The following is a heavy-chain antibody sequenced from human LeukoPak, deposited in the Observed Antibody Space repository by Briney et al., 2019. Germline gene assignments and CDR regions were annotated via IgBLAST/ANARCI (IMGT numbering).Heavy chain of an antibody. Sequence: PGGSLRLSCAASGFTFSSYAMSWVRQAPGKGLEWVSAISGSGGSTYYADSVKGRFTISRDNSKNTLYLQMNSLRAEDTAVYYCAKDLGYYYDSSGYVGWGQGPLVTVSS. V-gene: IGHV3-23*01. CDR2: ISGSGGST. J-gene: IGHJ4*02. CDR3: AKDLGYYYDSSGYVG. CDR1: GFTFSSYA. D-gene: IGHD3-22*01.